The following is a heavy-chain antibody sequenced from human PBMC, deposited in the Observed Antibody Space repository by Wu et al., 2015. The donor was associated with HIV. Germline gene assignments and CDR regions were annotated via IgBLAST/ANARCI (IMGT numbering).Heavy chain of an antibody. CDR2: VNPDSGGT. V-gene: IGHV1-2*02. Sequence: QVQLVQSGAEVKKPGASVRVPCKASGYTFTDYYIHWVRQAPGQGLEWMGWVNPDSGGTNYGQKFQGRVTMTRDTSISTAYMELSRLRSDDTAVYYCARLAWTRVDYWGQGTLVTVSS. CDR1: GYTFTDYY. CDR3: ARLAWTRVDY. D-gene: IGHD3/OR15-3a*01. J-gene: IGHJ4*02.